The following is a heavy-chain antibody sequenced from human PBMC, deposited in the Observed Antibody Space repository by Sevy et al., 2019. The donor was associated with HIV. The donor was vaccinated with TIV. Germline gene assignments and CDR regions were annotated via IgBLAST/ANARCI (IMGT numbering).Heavy chain of an antibody. V-gene: IGHV4-59*01. D-gene: IGHD3-10*01. CDR3: ARVGGIHRFGEFWFDP. CDR1: GGSISSYY. Sequence: SETLSLTCTVSGGSISSYYWSWIRQPPGKGLEWIGYIYYSGSTNYNPSLKSRVTISVDTSKNQFSLKLSSVTAADTAVYYCARVGGIHRFGEFWFDPSGQGTLVTVSS. CDR2: IYYSGST. J-gene: IGHJ5*02.